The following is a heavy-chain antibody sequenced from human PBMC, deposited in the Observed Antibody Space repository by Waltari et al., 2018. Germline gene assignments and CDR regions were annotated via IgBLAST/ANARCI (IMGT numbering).Heavy chain of an antibody. J-gene: IGHJ2*01. V-gene: IGHV1-69*01. CDR2: IIPIFGTA. Sequence: QVQLVQSGDEVKKPGPTLKVSCKASGRTFSSYAISWVRQAPGQGLEWMGGIIPIFGTANYAQKFQGRVTITADESTSTAYMELSSLRSEDTAVYYCARDLYYNYGSGLRYFDLWGRGTLVTVSS. CDR1: GRTFSSYA. CDR3: ARDLYYNYGSGLRYFDL. D-gene: IGHD3-10*01.